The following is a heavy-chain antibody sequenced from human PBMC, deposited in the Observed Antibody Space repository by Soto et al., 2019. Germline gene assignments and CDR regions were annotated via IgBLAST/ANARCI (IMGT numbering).Heavy chain of an antibody. CDR2: IIPIFGTA. V-gene: IGHV1-69*01. CDR1: GGTFSSYA. D-gene: IGHD6-19*01. Sequence: QVQLVQSGAEVKKPGSSVKVSCKASGGTFSSYAISWVRQAPGRGLEWMGGIIPIFGTANYAQKFQGRVTITADESTSTAYMELSSLRSEDTAVYYCARGTAVAGNYYYYYGMDVWGQGTTVTVSS. J-gene: IGHJ6*02. CDR3: ARGTAVAGNYYYYYGMDV.